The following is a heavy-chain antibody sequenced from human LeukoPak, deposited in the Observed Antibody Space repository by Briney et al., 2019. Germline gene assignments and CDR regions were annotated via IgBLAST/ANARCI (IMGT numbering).Heavy chain of an antibody. CDR2: IIPILGIA. D-gene: IGHD3-10*01. Sequence: SVKVSCKASGGTFSSYAISRVRQAPGQGLEWMGRIIPILGIANYAQKFQGRVTITADKSTSTAYMELSSLRSEDTAVYYCARYHYYGSGRGGMDVWGQGTTVTVSS. CDR1: GGTFSSYA. CDR3: ARYHYYGSGRGGMDV. J-gene: IGHJ6*02. V-gene: IGHV1-69*04.